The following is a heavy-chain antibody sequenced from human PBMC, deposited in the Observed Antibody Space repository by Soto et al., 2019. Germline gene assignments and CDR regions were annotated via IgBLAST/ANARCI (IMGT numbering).Heavy chain of an antibody. Sequence: ASGKVCWEGTGYTLTELSIHWVRQAPGEGLEWMGGCDLENGETIYAQRFQGRVTMTEESSADTPYMELSSLRSEDTAVYYCAIDVRRSNQFHHWGPGTMVPVSS. D-gene: IGHD3-10*02. CDR2: CDLENGET. V-gene: IGHV1-24*01. CDR3: AIDVRRSNQFHH. CDR1: GYTLTELS. J-gene: IGHJ4*02.